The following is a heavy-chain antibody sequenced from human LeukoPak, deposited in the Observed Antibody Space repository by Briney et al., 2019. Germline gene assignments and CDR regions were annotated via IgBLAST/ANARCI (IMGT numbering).Heavy chain of an antibody. CDR1: GFTFSAYT. CDR3: ARESCSTTTCYQAYYYYGLDV. V-gene: IGHV3-21*01. Sequence: RPGGSLRLSCAASGFTFSAYTMNWVRQAPGKGLEWVSSISSNNYYIYYADSVRGRFTISRDNAKNSLYLQMNSLRAEDTAVYYCARESCSTTTCYQAYYYYGLDVWGQGTTVTVSS. CDR2: ISSNNYYI. D-gene: IGHD2-2*01. J-gene: IGHJ6*02.